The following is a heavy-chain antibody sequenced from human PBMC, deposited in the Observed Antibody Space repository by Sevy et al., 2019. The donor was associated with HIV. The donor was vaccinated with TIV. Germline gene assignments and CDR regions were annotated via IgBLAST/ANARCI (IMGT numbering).Heavy chain of an antibody. CDR1: GFTFTSSA. Sequence: ASVKVSCKASGFTFTSSAVQWVRQARGQRLEWIVWIVVGSGNTNNAQKFQERVTITRDMSTSTAYMELSGLRSEDTAVYYCAADRAYDYVWGSYRYYAFDIWGQGTMVTGSS. CDR2: IVVGSGNT. J-gene: IGHJ3*02. V-gene: IGHV1-58*01. D-gene: IGHD3-16*02. CDR3: AADRAYDYVWGSYRYYAFDI.